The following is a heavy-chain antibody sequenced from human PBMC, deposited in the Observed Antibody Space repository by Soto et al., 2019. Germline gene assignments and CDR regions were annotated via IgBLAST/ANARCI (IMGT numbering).Heavy chain of an antibody. J-gene: IGHJ6*02. V-gene: IGHV3-23*01. Sequence: PGGSLRLSCAASGFTFSSYAMSWVRQAPGKGLEWVSAISGSGGSTYYADSVKGRFTISRDNSKNTLYLQMNSLRAEDTAVYYCAKWGGIVVVAAPHGMDVWGQGTTVTVSS. D-gene: IGHD2-15*01. CDR3: AKWGGIVVVAAPHGMDV. CDR1: GFTFSSYA. CDR2: ISGSGGST.